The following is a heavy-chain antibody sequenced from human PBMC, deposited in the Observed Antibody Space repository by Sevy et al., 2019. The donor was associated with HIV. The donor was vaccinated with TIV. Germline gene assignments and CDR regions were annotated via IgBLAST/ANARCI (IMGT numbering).Heavy chain of an antibody. V-gene: IGHV3-9*01. J-gene: IGHJ3*02. CDR3: AKERITKDAFDI. D-gene: IGHD3-10*01. Sequence: GVSLRLSCAASGFTFDDYAMHWVRQAPGKGLEWVSGISWNSGSIGYADSVKGRFTISRDNAKNSLYLQMNSLRAEDTALYYCAKERITKDAFDIWGQGTMVTVSS. CDR1: GFTFDDYA. CDR2: ISWNSGSI.